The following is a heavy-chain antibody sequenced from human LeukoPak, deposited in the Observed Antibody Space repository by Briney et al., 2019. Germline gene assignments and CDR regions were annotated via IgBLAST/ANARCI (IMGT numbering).Heavy chain of an antibody. CDR3: AKDPPMGIGSSWYANWFDP. D-gene: IGHD6-13*01. CDR1: GFTFSSYA. Sequence: PGGSLRLSCAASGFTFSSYAMSWVRRAPGKGLEWVSAISGSGGSTYYADSVMGRFTISRDNSKNTLYLQMNSLRAEDTAVYYCAKDPPMGIGSSWYANWFDPWGQGTLVTVSS. V-gene: IGHV3-23*01. CDR2: ISGSGGST. J-gene: IGHJ5*02.